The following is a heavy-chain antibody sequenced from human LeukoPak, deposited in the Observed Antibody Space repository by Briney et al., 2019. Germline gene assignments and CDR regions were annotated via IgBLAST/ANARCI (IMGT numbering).Heavy chain of an antibody. V-gene: IGHV3-23*01. CDR1: GFTFRTYA. Sequence: GGSLRLSCAASGFTFRTYAMTWVRQATGKGLEWVSLISRGGDVTYYADSVKGRFTISRDSSKNTLYLQMHSLRAEDTAVYYCAARPGEVAVPYDYWGQGTLVTVSS. CDR3: AARPGEVAVPYDY. CDR2: ISRGGDVT. D-gene: IGHD2-15*01. J-gene: IGHJ4*02.